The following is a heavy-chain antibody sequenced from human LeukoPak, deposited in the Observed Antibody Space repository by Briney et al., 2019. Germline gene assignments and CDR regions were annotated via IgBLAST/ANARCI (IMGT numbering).Heavy chain of an antibody. CDR3: AREDPGYYGSGSRLDY. J-gene: IGHJ4*02. CDR1: GGSISSYY. V-gene: IGHV4-59*01. CDR2: IYYSGST. D-gene: IGHD3-10*01. Sequence: PSETLSLTCTVSGGSISSYYWSWIRQPPGKGLEWIGYIYYSGSTNHNPSLKSRVTISVDTSKNQFSLKLSSVTAADTAVYYCAREDPGYYGSGSRLDYWGQGTLVTVSS.